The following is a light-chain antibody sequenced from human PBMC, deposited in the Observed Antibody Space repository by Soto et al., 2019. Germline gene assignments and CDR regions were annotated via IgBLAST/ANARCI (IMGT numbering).Light chain of an antibody. CDR2: DAS. CDR1: QGIRND. CDR3: QQYNSYSLT. Sequence: AIHMTQSPSSLSASVGDRVTITCRASQGIRNDLGWYQQKPGKAPKLLIYDASSLESGVPSRFSGSGSGTEFTLTISSLQPDDFATYYCQQYNSYSLTFGGGTKVDIK. J-gene: IGKJ4*01. V-gene: IGKV1-13*02.